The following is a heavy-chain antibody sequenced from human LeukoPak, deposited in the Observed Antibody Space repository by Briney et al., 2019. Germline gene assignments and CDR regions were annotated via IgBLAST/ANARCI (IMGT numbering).Heavy chain of an antibody. D-gene: IGHD4-11*01. Sequence: ASVKVSCKASGYTFNGFYLHWVRQAPGQGREWRGWINPNSGGTNYAQKFQGRVTMTRDTSISTAYMELSRLRSDDTAVYYCARWMATVTTPDYWGQGTLVTVSS. V-gene: IGHV1-2*02. CDR1: GYTFNGFY. CDR3: ARWMATVTTPDY. CDR2: INPNSGGT. J-gene: IGHJ4*02.